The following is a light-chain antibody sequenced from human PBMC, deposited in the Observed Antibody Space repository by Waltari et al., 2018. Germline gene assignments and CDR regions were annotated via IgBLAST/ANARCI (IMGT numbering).Light chain of an antibody. CDR2: VNSDGSH. J-gene: IGLJ3*02. CDR1: SGHTTTI. Sequence: QLVLTHSPSASAPLGASVKLTCPLSSGHTTTIIAWHPQHPKKGPRYLMKVNSDGSHNKGDKIPERFSGSSSGAERYLTISSLQSEDEADYYCQTGGHGTWVFGGGTKLTVL. CDR3: QTGGHGTWV. V-gene: IGLV4-69*01.